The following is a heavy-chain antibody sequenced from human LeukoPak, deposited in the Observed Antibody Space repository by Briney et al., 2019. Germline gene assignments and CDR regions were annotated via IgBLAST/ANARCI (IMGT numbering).Heavy chain of an antibody. V-gene: IGHV4-59*01. CDR1: GGSISSYY. CDR2: IYYSGST. J-gene: IGHJ4*02. Sequence: QTSETLSLTCTVSGGSISSYYWSWIRQPPGKGLEWIGYIYYSGSTNYNPSLKSRVTISVDTSKNQFSLKLSSVTAADTAVYYCARGLGTVTFFDYWGQGTLVTVSS. CDR3: ARGLGTVTFFDY. D-gene: IGHD4-17*01.